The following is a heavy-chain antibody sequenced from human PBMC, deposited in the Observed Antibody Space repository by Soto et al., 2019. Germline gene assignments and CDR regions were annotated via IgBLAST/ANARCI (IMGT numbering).Heavy chain of an antibody. CDR2: INHSGST. CDR3: ARAREGSGPSD. J-gene: IGHJ4*02. V-gene: IGHV4-34*01. Sequence: PSETLSLTCAVYGGSFSGYYWNWIRQPPGRGLEWIGEINHSGSTNYNPSLKSRATISVDTSKNQFSLNLNSVTAADTAVYYCARAREGSGPSDWGQGTLVTVSS. CDR1: GGSFSGYY. D-gene: IGHD6-19*01.